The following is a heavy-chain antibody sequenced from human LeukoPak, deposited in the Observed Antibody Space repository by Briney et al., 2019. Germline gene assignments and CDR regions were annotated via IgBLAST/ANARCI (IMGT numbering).Heavy chain of an antibody. D-gene: IGHD5-12*01. J-gene: IGHJ4*02. CDR1: GYTFTSYY. CDR3: AKDTGSGYDYFSYYFDY. V-gene: IGHV1-46*01. Sequence: ASVKVSCKASGYTFTSYYMHWVRQAPGQGLEWMGIINPSGGSTNYAQKFQGRVTMTRDTSTNTVYMELSSLRSEDTALYYCAKDTGSGYDYFSYYFDYWGQGTLVTVSS. CDR2: INPSGGST.